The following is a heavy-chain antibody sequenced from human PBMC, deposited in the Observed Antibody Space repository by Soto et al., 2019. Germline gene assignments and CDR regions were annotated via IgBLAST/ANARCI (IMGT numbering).Heavy chain of an antibody. D-gene: IGHD3-3*01. CDR3: ARHVLLTIFGPAFDI. CDR1: GGSIRSSRYY. V-gene: IGHV4-39*01. J-gene: IGHJ3*02. Sequence: QLQLQESGPGLVKPSETLSLTCTVSGGSIRSSRYYWGWFRQPPGKGLEWIGSIYYSGSTYYNPSLKSRVTISVDTSKNQVSLKLSSVTAADTAVYYCARHVLLTIFGPAFDIWGQGTMVTVSS. CDR2: IYYSGST.